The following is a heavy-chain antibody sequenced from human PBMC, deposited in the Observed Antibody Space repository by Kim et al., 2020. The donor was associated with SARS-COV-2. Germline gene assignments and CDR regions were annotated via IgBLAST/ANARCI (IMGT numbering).Heavy chain of an antibody. V-gene: IGHV4-39*01. Sequence: SETLSLTCTVSGGSISSSSYYWGWIRQPPGKGLEWIGSIYYSGSTYYNPSLKSRVTISVDTSKNQFSLKLSSVTAADTAVYYCARRFPYSSSLGGFDYWGQGTLVTVSS. CDR2: IYYSGST. CDR3: ARRFPYSSSLGGFDY. CDR1: GGSISSSSYY. J-gene: IGHJ4*02. D-gene: IGHD6-6*01.